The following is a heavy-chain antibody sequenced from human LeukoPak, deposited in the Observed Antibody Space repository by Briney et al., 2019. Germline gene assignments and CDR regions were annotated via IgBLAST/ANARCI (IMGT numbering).Heavy chain of an antibody. D-gene: IGHD3-10*01. Sequence: GGSLRLSCAASGFTFSSYWMSWVRQAPGKGLEWVANIKQDGSEKYYVDSVKGRFTISRDNAKNSLYLQMNSLRAEDTAVYYCARAWYYYGSGSYYKRDDAFDIWGQGTMVTVSS. CDR3: ARAWYYYGSGSYYKRDDAFDI. V-gene: IGHV3-7*03. J-gene: IGHJ3*02. CDR2: IKQDGSEK. CDR1: GFTFSSYW.